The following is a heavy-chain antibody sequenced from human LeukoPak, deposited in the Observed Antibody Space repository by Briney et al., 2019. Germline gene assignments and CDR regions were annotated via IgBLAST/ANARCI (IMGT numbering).Heavy chain of an antibody. CDR2: IIPILGIA. CDR1: GGTFSSYA. Sequence: ASVKVSCKASGGTFSSYAISWVRQAPGQGLEWLGRIIPILGIANYAQKFQGRVTITADKSTSTAYMELSSLRSEDTAVYYCARAVTTLVALDIWGQGTMVTVSS. V-gene: IGHV1-69*04. CDR3: ARAVTTLVALDI. J-gene: IGHJ3*02. D-gene: IGHD4-17*01.